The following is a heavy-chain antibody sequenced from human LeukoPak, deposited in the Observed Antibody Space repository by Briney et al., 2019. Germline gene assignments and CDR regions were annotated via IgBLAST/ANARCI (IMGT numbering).Heavy chain of an antibody. Sequence: GGSLRLSCAASGFTFSDYYMSWIRQAPGKGLEWVSYISSSGSTIYYADSVKGRFTISRDNAKNSLYLQMNSLRAEDTAVYYCARAKGFRGYCSSTSCPDYYYYGMDVWGQGTTVTVSS. CDR1: GFTFSDYY. V-gene: IGHV3-11*01. CDR2: ISSSGSTI. D-gene: IGHD2-2*03. CDR3: ARAKGFRGYCSSTSCPDYYYYGMDV. J-gene: IGHJ6*02.